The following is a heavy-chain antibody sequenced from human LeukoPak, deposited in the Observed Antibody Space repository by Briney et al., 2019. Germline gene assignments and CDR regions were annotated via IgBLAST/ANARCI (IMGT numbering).Heavy chain of an antibody. CDR3: ARDWGYCSSTSCYLV. V-gene: IGHV1-18*01. CDR2: ISAYNGNT. D-gene: IGHD2-2*01. J-gene: IGHJ4*02. Sequence: GASVKVSCKASGYTLTSYGISWVRQAPGQRLEWIGWISAYNGNTNYAQKLQGRVTMTTDTSTSTAYMELRSLRSDDTAVYYCARDWGYCSSTSCYLVWGQGTLVTVSS. CDR1: GYTLTSYG.